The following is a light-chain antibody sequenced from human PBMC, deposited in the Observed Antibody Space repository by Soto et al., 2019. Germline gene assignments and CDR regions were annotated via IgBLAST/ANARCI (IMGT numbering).Light chain of an antibody. CDR3: SSYTRINSLGVV. Sequence: QSALTQPASVSGSPGQSITISCTGTDSDIGDYNYVSWYQHHPGKAPKLMIYDVRNRPSGVSNRFSGSKSGNTASLTISGLQAGDEAHYYCSSYTRINSLGVVFGGGTKLTVL. CDR2: DVR. CDR1: DSDIGDYNY. J-gene: IGLJ2*01. V-gene: IGLV2-14*03.